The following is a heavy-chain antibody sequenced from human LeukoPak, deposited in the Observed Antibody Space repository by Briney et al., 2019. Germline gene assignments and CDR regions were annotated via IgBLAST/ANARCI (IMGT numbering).Heavy chain of an antibody. V-gene: IGHV4-34*01. D-gene: IGHD6-19*01. J-gene: IGHJ4*02. CDR2: INHSGST. CDR3: ARGLRPAIAVAHSSNYFDY. Sequence: SETLSHSRAVYGGSFSGYYWSWIRQPPGKGLEWIGEINHSGSTNYNPSLKSRVAISVDTCKTQFSLKLSSVTAADTAVYYCARGLRPAIAVAHSSNYFDYWGQGTLVSVSS. CDR1: GGSFSGYY.